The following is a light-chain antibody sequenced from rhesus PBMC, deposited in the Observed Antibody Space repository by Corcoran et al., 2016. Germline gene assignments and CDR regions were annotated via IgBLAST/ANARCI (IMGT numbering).Light chain of an antibody. V-gene: IGKV1S12*01. J-gene: IGKJ4*01. CDR1: QNIYSN. CDR3: QHYYDNPPLT. CDR2: AAS. Sequence: DIQMTQSPSALSASVGDRVTISCRASQNIYSNLAWYQQKPGKAPKLLIYAASSVQTGIPSRFSGSGSGTDFTLTISSLQPEDSVAYYCQHYYDNPPLTFGGGTKVELK.